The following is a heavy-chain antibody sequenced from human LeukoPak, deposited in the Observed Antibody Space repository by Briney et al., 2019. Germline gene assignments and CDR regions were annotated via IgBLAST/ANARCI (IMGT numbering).Heavy chain of an antibody. D-gene: IGHD6-19*01. CDR3: ARGRRQWLVPPSDYYFYMDV. Sequence: PSETLSLTCGVYGGFFSGHYWSWIRQPPGKGLEWIGENNDSGSTNYNPSLKSRVPISVDTSKNHFSLKLSSVTAADTAVYYCARGRRQWLVPPSDYYFYMDVWGKGTTVTVSS. CDR2: NNDSGST. V-gene: IGHV4-34*01. J-gene: IGHJ6*03. CDR1: GGFFSGHY.